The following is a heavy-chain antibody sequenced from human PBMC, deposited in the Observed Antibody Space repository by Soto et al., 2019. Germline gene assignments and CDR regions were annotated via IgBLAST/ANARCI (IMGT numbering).Heavy chain of an antibody. CDR2: ISAYNGNT. CDR1: GYTFTSYG. V-gene: IGHV1-18*01. D-gene: IGHD6-13*01. CDR3: ARDRSSSWSYYYYYYMDV. Sequence: ASVKVSCKASGYTFTSYGISWVRQAPGQGLEWMGWISAYNGNTNYAQKLQGRVTMTTDTSTSTAYMELRSLRSDDTAVYYCARDRSSSWSYYYYYYMDVWGKGTTVTVSS. J-gene: IGHJ6*03.